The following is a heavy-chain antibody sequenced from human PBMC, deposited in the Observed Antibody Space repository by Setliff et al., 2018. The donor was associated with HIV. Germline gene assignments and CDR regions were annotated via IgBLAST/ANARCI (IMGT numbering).Heavy chain of an antibody. D-gene: IGHD3-3*01. V-gene: IGHV1-2*06. J-gene: IGHJ5*02. CDR1: GGTFTRNC. CDR3: AKPSLEWSPNWFDP. Sequence: ASVKVSCKVSGGTFTRNCISWVRQAPGQGLEWMGRISPNNFNTQYAKNFQGRVTMTWDTSTSTGYMEVYRLRSDDTAVYFCAKPSLEWSPNWFDPWGQGTLVTVSS. CDR2: ISPNNFNT.